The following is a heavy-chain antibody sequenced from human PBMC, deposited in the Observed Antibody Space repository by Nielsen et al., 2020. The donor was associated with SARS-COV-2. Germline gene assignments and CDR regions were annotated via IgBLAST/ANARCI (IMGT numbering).Heavy chain of an antibody. J-gene: IGHJ4*02. CDR2: ISWNSGNI. Sequence: SLKISCAASGFPFDDYAMHWVRQAPGKGLEWVSGISWNSGNIGYADSVKGRFTISRDNAKNSLYLQMNSLRAEDTALYYCAKDYYDSSGSFFDYWGQGTLVTVSS. CDR3: AKDYYDSSGSFFDY. V-gene: IGHV3-9*01. CDR1: GFPFDDYA. D-gene: IGHD3-22*01.